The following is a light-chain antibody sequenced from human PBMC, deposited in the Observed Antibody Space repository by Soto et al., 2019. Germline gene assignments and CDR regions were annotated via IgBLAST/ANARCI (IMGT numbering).Light chain of an antibody. CDR1: SSDVGGYNL. V-gene: IGLV2-23*02. CDR2: EVS. J-gene: IGLJ7*01. Sequence: QSVLTQPASVSGSPGQSITISCTGTSSDVGGYNLVSWYLQHPGKAPKLMISEVSKRPSGISDRFSGSKSGSTASLTISGLQAEDEADYYCCSYAGTSTHTVFGGGTQLTVL. CDR3: CSYAGTSTHTV.